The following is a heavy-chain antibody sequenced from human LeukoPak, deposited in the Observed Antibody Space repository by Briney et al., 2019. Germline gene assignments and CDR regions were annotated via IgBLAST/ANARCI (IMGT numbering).Heavy chain of an antibody. CDR1: GFTFSSYS. J-gene: IGHJ5*02. V-gene: IGHV3-48*02. CDR2: ISSSGSTI. CDR3: ARDVVRGDGDYEVDP. D-gene: IGHD4-17*01. Sequence: PGGSLRLSCVASGFTFSSYSMNWVRQAPGKGLDWVSYISSSGSTIYYADSVKGRFTISRDNAKNSLYLQLNSLGDEDTAVYYCARDVVRGDGDYEVDPWGQGTLVTVSS.